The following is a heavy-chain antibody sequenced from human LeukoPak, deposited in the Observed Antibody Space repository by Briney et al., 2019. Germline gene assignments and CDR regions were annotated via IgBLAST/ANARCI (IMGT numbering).Heavy chain of an antibody. Sequence: GGSLRLSCAASGFSFSNYGRHWVRQAPGKGLEWVAFIQYDGSNTYYADSVKGRFTISRDTSRSTLYLQMNSLRAEDTAVYYCAKASGGSSSHFDYWGQGTLVTVSS. J-gene: IGHJ4*02. CDR2: IQYDGSNT. CDR3: AKASGGSSSHFDY. CDR1: GFSFSNYG. D-gene: IGHD6-6*01. V-gene: IGHV3-30*02.